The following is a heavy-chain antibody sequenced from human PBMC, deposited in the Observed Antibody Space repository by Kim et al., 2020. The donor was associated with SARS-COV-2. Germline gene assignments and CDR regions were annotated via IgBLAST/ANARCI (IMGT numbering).Heavy chain of an antibody. CDR3: AKDLSGRDDY. J-gene: IGHJ4*02. D-gene: IGHD3-16*02. V-gene: IGHV3-74*01. Sequence: GGSLRLSCEASGFTFSDYWMHWVRQAPGKGLLWVSRLNPDGSITTYADSVKGRFTISRDNAKNTLYLQMNSLRAEDTAVYYCAKDLSGRDDYWGQGTLVT. CDR2: LNPDGSIT. CDR1: GFTFSDYW.